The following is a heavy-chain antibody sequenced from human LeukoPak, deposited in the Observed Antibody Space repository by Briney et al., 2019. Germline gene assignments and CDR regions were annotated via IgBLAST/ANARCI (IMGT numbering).Heavy chain of an antibody. J-gene: IGHJ4*02. CDR2: IKRDGTDK. D-gene: IGHD6-19*01. V-gene: IGHV3-7*01. CDR3: TRALHNTGWYPDYFDS. CDR1: GFTFNNYW. Sequence: PGGSLRLSCAASGFTFNNYWMSWVRQAPGKGLEWLANIKRDGTDKYYVGSVEGRFTISRDNAKNSLFLQMSSLRAEDTAIYYCTRALHNTGWYPDYFDSWGQGTLVTVSS.